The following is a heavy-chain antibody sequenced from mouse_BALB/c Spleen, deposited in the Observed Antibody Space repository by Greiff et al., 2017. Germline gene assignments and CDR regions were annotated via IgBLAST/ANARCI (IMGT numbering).Heavy chain of an antibody. J-gene: IGHJ3*01. Sequence: EVKVEESGPGLVKPSQSLSLTCTVTGYSITSDYAWNWIRQFPGNKLEWMGYISYSGSTSYNPSLKSRISITRDTSKNQFFLQLNSVTTEDTATYYCASTFAYWGQGTLVTVSA. CDR2: ISYSGST. CDR1: GYSITSDYA. CDR3: ASTFAY. V-gene: IGHV3-2*02.